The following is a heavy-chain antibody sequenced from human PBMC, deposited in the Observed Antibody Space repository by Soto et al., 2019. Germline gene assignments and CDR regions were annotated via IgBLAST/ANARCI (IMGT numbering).Heavy chain of an antibody. J-gene: IGHJ4*02. CDR2: IYWDDDK. CDR1: GFSLSTTRVG. CDR3: AHTLVAGLGYYFDY. D-gene: IGHD6-19*01. Sequence: QITLKESGPTLVKPTQTLTLTCTFSGFSLSTTRVGVGWIRQPPGKALEWLALIYWDDDKRYSPFLKSRLTITKDTSKNQVVLTMTNMDPTDTATYFCAHTLVAGLGYYFDYWGQGTLVTVSS. V-gene: IGHV2-5*02.